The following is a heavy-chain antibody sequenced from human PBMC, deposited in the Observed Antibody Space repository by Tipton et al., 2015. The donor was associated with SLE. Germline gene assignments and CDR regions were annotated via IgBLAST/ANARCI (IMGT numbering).Heavy chain of an antibody. CDR3: ARDGTPRGYSYGSAYYYYMDV. D-gene: IGHD5-18*01. Sequence: SLRLSCAASGFTFSSYGMHWVRQAPGKGLEWVAVIWYDGSNKYYADSVKGRFTISRDNSKNTLYLQMNSLRAEDTAVYYCARDGTPRGYSYGSAYYYYMDVWGKGTTVTVSS. J-gene: IGHJ6*03. CDR1: GFTFSSYG. CDR2: IWYDGSNK. V-gene: IGHV3-33*01.